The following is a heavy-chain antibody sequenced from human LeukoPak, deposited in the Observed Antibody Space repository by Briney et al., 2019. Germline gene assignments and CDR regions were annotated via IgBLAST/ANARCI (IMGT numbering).Heavy chain of an antibody. J-gene: IGHJ4*02. CDR3: ARETPNCGGDCFDY. CDR2: ISESGRNNI. V-gene: IGHV3-48*03. Sequence: PGGSLRLSCAASGFTLSNHEINWVRQAPGKGLEWVSYISESGRNNIYYADSVKGRFTLSRDNAKNSLYLQMNSLRAEDTAIYYCARETPNCGGDCFDYWGQGTLVTVSS. D-gene: IGHD2-21*02. CDR1: GFTLSNHE.